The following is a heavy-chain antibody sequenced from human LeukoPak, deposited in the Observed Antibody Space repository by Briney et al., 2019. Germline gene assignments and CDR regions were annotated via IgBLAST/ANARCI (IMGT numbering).Heavy chain of an antibody. D-gene: IGHD2-15*01. J-gene: IGHJ4*02. CDR1: GFTFSSYA. CDR2: ISGSGDGT. CDR3: AKLHSFYCSGGSCYFGY. V-gene: IGHV3-23*01. Sequence: PGGSLRLSCAASGFTFSSYAMSWVRQAPGKGLEWVSSISGSGDGTYYADSVKGRFTISRDNSKNPFYLQLSSLRAEDTAVYYCAKLHSFYCSGGSCYFGYWGQGTLVTVSS.